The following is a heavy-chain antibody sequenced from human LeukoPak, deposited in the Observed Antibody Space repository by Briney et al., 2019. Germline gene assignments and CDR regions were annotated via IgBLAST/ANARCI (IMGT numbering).Heavy chain of an antibody. CDR2: ISYDGSNK. J-gene: IGHJ4*02. Sequence: GGSLRLSCAASGFTFSSYGMHWVRQAPGKGLERVAVISYDGSNKYYADSVKGRFTISRDNSKNTLYLQMNSLRAEDTAVYYCANNWNYLDYWGQGTLVTVSS. V-gene: IGHV3-30*18. CDR1: GFTFSSYG. D-gene: IGHD1-20*01. CDR3: ANNWNYLDY.